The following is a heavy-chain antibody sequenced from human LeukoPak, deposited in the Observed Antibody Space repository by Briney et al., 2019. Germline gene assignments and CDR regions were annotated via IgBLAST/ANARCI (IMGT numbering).Heavy chain of an antibody. V-gene: IGHV4-34*01. CDR1: GDSISGYY. J-gene: IGHJ5*02. Sequence: SDTLSLTCTVSGDSISGYYWSWIRQPPGKGLEWIGEINHSGSTNYNPSLKSRVTISVDTSKNQFSLKLSSVTAADTAVYYCARGRGYYDFWSGLNWFDPWGQGTLVTVSS. D-gene: IGHD3-3*01. CDR2: INHSGST. CDR3: ARGRGYYDFWSGLNWFDP.